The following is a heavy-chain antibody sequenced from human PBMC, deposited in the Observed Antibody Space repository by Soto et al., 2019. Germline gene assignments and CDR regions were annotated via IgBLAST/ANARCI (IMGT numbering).Heavy chain of an antibody. Sequence: QVQLVQSGAEVKKPGASVKVSCKASGYTFTSYGISWVRQAPGQGLKGMGWIRVYNGNTNFAQKLQGRVTMTTDTSTSTAYMELRSLRSDDTAVYYCAREREYYYDSSGYYGSRGRAFDIWGQGTMVTVSS. D-gene: IGHD3-22*01. CDR3: AREREYYYDSSGYYGSRGRAFDI. CDR1: GYTFTSYG. CDR2: IRVYNGNT. V-gene: IGHV1-18*04. J-gene: IGHJ3*02.